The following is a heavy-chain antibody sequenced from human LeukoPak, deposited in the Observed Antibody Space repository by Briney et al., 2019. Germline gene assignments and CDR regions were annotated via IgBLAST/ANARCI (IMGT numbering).Heavy chain of an antibody. D-gene: IGHD3-9*01. CDR2: ITNGGSTI. J-gene: IGHJ6*02. V-gene: IGHV3-11*01. CDR1: GFTFSDYN. CDR3: ARSIGLTGGGVDV. Sequence: GGSLRLSCAASGFTFSDYNMNWVRQAPGKGLEWVSYITNGGSTIHHADSVKGRFTISRDNAKKTLYLQMNSPRAEDTAVYYCARSIGLTGGGVDVWGQGTTVTVSS.